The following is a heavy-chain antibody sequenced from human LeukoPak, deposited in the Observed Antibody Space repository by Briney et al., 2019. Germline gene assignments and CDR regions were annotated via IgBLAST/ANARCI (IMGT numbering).Heavy chain of an antibody. CDR2: IYWDDDK. CDR3: AHRGTDIVVVPAAIGAFDY. J-gene: IGHJ4*02. CDR1: GFSLSTSGVG. V-gene: IGHV2-5*02. D-gene: IGHD2-2*02. Sequence: SGPTLVNTTQTLTLTCTFSGFSLSTSGVGVGWIRQPPGKALEWLALIYWDDDKRYSPSLKSRLTITKDTSKNQVVLTMTNMDPVDTATYYCAHRGTDIVVVPAAIGAFDYWGQGTLVTVSS.